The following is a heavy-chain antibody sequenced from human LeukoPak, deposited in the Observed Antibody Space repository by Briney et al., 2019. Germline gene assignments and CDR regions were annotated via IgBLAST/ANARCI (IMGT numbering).Heavy chain of an antibody. D-gene: IGHD2-21*02. CDR3: AKYWIGAYCGGDCSYYFDY. J-gene: IGHJ4*02. V-gene: IGHV3-30*02. CDR2: IRYDGTNK. CDR1: GFTFSSYG. Sequence: GGSLRLSCAASGFTFSSYGMHWVRQAPGKGLEWVAFIRYDGTNKYYADSVKGRFTISRDNSKNTLYLQMNSLRVEDTAVYYCAKYWIGAYCGGDCSYYFDYWGQGTLVTVSS.